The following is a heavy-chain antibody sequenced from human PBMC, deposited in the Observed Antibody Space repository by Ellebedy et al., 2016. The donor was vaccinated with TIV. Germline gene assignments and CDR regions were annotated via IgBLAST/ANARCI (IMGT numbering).Heavy chain of an antibody. J-gene: IGHJ4*02. V-gene: IGHV3-30*03. CDR1: GFTFRSHG. Sequence: GESLKISXGASGFTFRSHGIYWVRQAPGKGLEWVAVISSDGSNKYYADSVKGRFTISRDNSKDTLYLQMNSLRTDDMAVYYCARGGSSGSSDYWGQGTLVTVSS. CDR3: ARGGSSGSSDY. D-gene: IGHD3-10*01. CDR2: ISSDGSNK.